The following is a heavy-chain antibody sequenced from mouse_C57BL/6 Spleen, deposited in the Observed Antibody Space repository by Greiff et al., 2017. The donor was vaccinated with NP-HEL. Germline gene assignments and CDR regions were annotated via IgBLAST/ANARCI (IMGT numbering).Heavy chain of an antibody. J-gene: IGHJ2*01. CDR1: GYAFSSSW. D-gene: IGHD3-3*01. CDR2: IYPGDGDT. CDR3: ARTPRDYVDY. V-gene: IGHV1-82*01. Sequence: VQLQQSGPELVKPGASVKISCKASGYAFSSSWMNWVKQRPGKGLEWIGRIYPGDGDTNYNGKFKGKATLTADKSSSTAYMQLSSLTSEDSAVYFCARTPRDYVDYWGQGTTLTVSS.